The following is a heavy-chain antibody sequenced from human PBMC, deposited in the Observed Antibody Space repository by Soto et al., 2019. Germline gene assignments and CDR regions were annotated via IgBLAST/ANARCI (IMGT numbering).Heavy chain of an antibody. CDR3: ALRSMAVVPEY. Sequence: QVQLQESGPGLVKPSETLSLTCAVSGDSISSYYCMWIRQPPGKGLESIGYLYYGRSATYNPSRKSRVTLSVDTATNQCSLTLSSMTAADTAVYYCALRSMAVVPEYWGQGTPVTVSS. CDR1: GDSISSYY. D-gene: IGHD3-22*01. J-gene: IGHJ4*02. V-gene: IGHV4-59*01. CDR2: LYYGRSA.